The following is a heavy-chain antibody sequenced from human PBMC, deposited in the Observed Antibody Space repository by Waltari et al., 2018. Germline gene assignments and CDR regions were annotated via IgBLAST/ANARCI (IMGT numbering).Heavy chain of an antibody. V-gene: IGHV4-34*01. CDR3: AREITMVRGVIMYYFDY. CDR2: INQRGST. CDR1: GGSFSGYY. Sequence: QVQLQQWGAGLLKPSETLSLTCAVYGGSFSGYYWSWIRQPPGKGLEWIGEINQRGSTNSNPSLKSRVTISVETSKNQFSLKLSSVTAADTAVYDCAREITMVRGVIMYYFDYWGQGTLVTVSS. J-gene: IGHJ4*02. D-gene: IGHD3-10*01.